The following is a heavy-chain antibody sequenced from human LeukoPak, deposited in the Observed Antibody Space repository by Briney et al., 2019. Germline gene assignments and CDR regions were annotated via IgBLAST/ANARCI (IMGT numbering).Heavy chain of an antibody. Sequence: PSETLSLTCAVYGGSFSGYYWSWIRQPPGKGLEWIGEINHSGSTNYNPSLKSRVTISVDTSKNQFSLKLSSVTAADTAVYYCARFSTTRYCSGGSCYRFDYWGQGTLVTVSS. CDR2: INHSGST. J-gene: IGHJ4*02. D-gene: IGHD2-15*01. CDR1: GGSFSGYY. CDR3: ARFSTTRYCSGGSCYRFDY. V-gene: IGHV4-34*01.